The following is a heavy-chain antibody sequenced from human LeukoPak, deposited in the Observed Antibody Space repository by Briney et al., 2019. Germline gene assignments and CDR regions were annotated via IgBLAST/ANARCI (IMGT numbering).Heavy chain of an antibody. CDR3: VRGLAWSWDV. CDR1: GFSFSDHW. CDR2: IKGDGRSI. D-gene: IGHD3-3*01. Sequence: GGSLRLSCEASGFSFSDHWMEWVRQAPGKGLVWVSGIKGDGRSIKNADSVKGRFTISRDNGKSTLHLQMNSLRAEDTAVYYSVRGLAWSWDVWGQGTTVIVSS. V-gene: IGHV3-74*03. J-gene: IGHJ6*02.